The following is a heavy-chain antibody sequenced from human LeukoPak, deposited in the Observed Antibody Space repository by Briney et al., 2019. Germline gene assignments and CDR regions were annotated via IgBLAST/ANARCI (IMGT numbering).Heavy chain of an antibody. D-gene: IGHD6-19*01. Sequence: ASVKVSCKASGYRFTTDMYTIHWLRQAPGHRLEWMGWINAGNGNTKYSQKFQGRVTITGDASARTVYMEVSSLVSEDTAVYYCARDSDSSGWSWVYWGQGTLVTVSS. CDR2: INAGNGNT. V-gene: IGHV1-3*01. J-gene: IGHJ4*02. CDR3: ARDSDSSGWSWVY. CDR1: GYRFTTDMYT.